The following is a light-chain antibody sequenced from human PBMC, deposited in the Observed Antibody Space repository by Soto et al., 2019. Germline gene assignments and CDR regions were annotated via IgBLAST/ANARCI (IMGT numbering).Light chain of an antibody. CDR1: QSVSTY. CDR2: DAS. V-gene: IGKV3-11*01. J-gene: IGKJ5*01. Sequence: EIVLTQSPATLSLSPGERATLSCRASQSVSTYLAWYQQRPGLAPRLLIYDASNRATGIPARFSGSGSRTDFTLTISSLEPEDFAVYYCQQRGSWITFGQGTRLEIK. CDR3: QQRGSWIT.